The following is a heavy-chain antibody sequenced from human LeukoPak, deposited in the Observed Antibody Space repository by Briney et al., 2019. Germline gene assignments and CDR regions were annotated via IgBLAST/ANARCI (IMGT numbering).Heavy chain of an antibody. J-gene: IGHJ3*02. V-gene: IGHV3-23*01. CDR3: AKDRVAFGGADAFDM. D-gene: IGHD3-16*01. CDR1: GFTFSSYA. CDR2: IFVIGGST. Sequence: PGGSLRLSCAASGFTFSSYAMSWVRQAPGKGLERGSGIFVIGGSTFYADSVKGRFSISRDNSKNTLYLQMNSLRAEDTAVYYCAKDRVAFGGADAFDMWGQGTMVTVSS.